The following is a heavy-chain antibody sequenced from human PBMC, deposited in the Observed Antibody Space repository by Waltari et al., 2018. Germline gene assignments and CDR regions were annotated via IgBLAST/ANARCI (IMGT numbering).Heavy chain of an antibody. Sequence: EVQLVESGGALVQPGRSLSLSCADSGFTFDDYAMHWVRQAPGKGLEWVSGISWNSGSIGYADSVKGRFTISRDNAKNSLYLQMNSLRAEDTALYYCAKDIGVSGWYYFDYWGQGTLVTVSS. CDR2: ISWNSGSI. V-gene: IGHV3-9*01. J-gene: IGHJ4*02. CDR3: AKDIGVSGWYYFDY. D-gene: IGHD6-19*01. CDR1: GFTFDDYA.